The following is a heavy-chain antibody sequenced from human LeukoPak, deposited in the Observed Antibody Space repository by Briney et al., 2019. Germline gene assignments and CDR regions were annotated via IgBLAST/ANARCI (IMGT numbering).Heavy chain of an antibody. V-gene: IGHV4-34*01. D-gene: IGHD6-13*01. CDR2: INHSGST. Sequence: SETLSLTCAVYGGSFSGYHWSWIRQPPGKGLEWIGEINHSGSTNYNPSLKSRVTISVDTSKNQFSLKLSSVTAPDTAVYYGARVSPRRIAAAFCNWFDPRGQGTLVTVSS. J-gene: IGHJ5*02. CDR1: GGSFSGYH. CDR3: ARVSPRRIAAAFCNWFDP.